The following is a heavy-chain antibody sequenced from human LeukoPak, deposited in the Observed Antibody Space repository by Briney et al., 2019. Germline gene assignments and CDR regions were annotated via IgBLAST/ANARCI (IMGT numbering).Heavy chain of an antibody. V-gene: IGHV3-49*03. D-gene: IGHD3-10*01. CDR2: IRSKAYGGTT. Sequence: GGSLRLSCTASGFTFGDYAMSWFRQAPGKGLEWVGFIRSKAYGGTTEYAASVKGRFTISRDDSKSIAYLQMNSLKTEDTAVYYCTRDPDQPAEIWLCDYWGQGTLVTVSS. CDR3: TRDPDQPAEIWLCDY. CDR1: GFTFGDYA. J-gene: IGHJ4*02.